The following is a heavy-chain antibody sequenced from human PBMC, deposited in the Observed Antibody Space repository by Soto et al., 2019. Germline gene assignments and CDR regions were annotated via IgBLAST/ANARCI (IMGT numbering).Heavy chain of an antibody. V-gene: IGHV4-59*01. CDR2: IYYSGST. Sequence: SETLSLTCTVSGGSISSYYWSWIRQPPGKGLEWIGYIYYSGSTNYNPSLKSRVTISVDTSKNQFSLKLSSVTAADTAVYYCARSSSHFPRYGYYFDYWGQGTLVTVSS. CDR3: ARSSSHFPRYGYYFDY. CDR1: GGSISSYY. J-gene: IGHJ4*02. D-gene: IGHD1-1*01.